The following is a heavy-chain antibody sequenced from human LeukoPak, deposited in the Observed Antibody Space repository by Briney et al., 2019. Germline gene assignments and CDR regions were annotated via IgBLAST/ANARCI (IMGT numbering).Heavy chain of an antibody. CDR3: ARGPFTWYSSGWYVN. D-gene: IGHD6-19*01. J-gene: IGHJ4*02. CDR1: GYTFTGYY. Sequence: ASVKVSCKASGYTFTGYYMHWVRQAPGQGLERMGWINPNSGGTNYAQKFQGRVTMTRDTSISTAYMELSRLRSDDTAVYYCARGPFTWYSSGWYVNWGQGTLVTVSS. V-gene: IGHV1-2*02. CDR2: INPNSGGT.